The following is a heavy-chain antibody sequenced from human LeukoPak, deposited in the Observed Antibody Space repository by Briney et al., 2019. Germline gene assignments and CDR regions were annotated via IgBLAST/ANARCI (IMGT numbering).Heavy chain of an antibody. D-gene: IGHD6-13*01. J-gene: IGHJ6*02. CDR2: IKQDGSEK. CDR1: GFTFSSYW. CDR3: ARDTPYSSSWQSYYGMDV. V-gene: IGHV3-7*01. Sequence: GGSLRLSCAPSGFTFSSYWMSWVRQAPGKGLEWVANIKQDGSEKYYVDSVKGRFTISRDNAKNSLYLQMNSLRAEDTALYYCARDTPYSSSWQSYYGMDVWGQGTTVTVSS.